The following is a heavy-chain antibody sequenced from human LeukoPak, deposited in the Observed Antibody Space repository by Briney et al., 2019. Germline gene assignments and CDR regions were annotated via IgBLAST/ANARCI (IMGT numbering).Heavy chain of an antibody. CDR2: IYYSGST. D-gene: IGHD4-17*01. Sequence: SETLSLTCTVSGGSISSYYWSWIRQPPGKGLEWIGYIYYSGSTNYNPSLKSRVTISVDTSKNQFSLKLSSVTAADTAVYYCARVYGEAYYYYYMDVWGKGTTVTVSS. CDR3: ARVYGEAYYYYYMDV. CDR1: GGSISSYY. J-gene: IGHJ6*03. V-gene: IGHV4-59*01.